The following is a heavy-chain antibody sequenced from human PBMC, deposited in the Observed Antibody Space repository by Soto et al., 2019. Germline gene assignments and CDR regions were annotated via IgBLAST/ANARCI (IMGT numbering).Heavy chain of an antibody. D-gene: IGHD2-15*01. J-gene: IGHJ6*02. Sequence: EVQLVESGGGLVQPGGSLRLSCAASGFTFSSYAMQWVRQAPGKGLEYVSAISSNGGSTYYANSVKGRFTISRDNSKNTLYLQMGSLRAEDMAVYYCARGVVVVVATYGMDVWGQGTTVTVSS. CDR2: ISSNGGST. CDR3: ARGVVVVVATYGMDV. V-gene: IGHV3-64*01. CDR1: GFTFSSYA.